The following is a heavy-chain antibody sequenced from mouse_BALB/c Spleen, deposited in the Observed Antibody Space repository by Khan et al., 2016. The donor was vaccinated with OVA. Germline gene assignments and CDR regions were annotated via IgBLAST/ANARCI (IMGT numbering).Heavy chain of an antibody. Sequence: EVELVESGGDVVKPGGSLKLSCAASGFTFSTYGMSWVRQTPDKRLEWVATVSTGGHYTYYPDTLKGRFTISRDNAKNTLYLQMNSLKSEDTAMFYGARLAYDYDSDGFAYWGQGTLVTVSS. D-gene: IGHD2-4*01. V-gene: IGHV5-6*01. J-gene: IGHJ3*01. CDR3: ARLAYDYDSDGFAY. CDR1: GFTFSTYG. CDR2: VSTGGHYT.